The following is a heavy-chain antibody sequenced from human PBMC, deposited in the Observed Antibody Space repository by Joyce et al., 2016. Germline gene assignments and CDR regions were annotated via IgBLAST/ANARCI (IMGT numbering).Heavy chain of an antibody. Sequence: QVQLQESGRGLVKPSGTLSLTCAVSGGSISSSNWWSWVRQPPGKGLEWIGEISHSGSTNYHPSLKSRVTISVDKSKNQFSLNLSSVTAVDTALYYCARHRPSTTAFDYWGQGTLVTVSS. V-gene: IGHV4-4*02. D-gene: IGHD1-1*01. CDR3: ARHRPSTTAFDY. J-gene: IGHJ4*02. CDR2: ISHSGST. CDR1: GGSISSSNW.